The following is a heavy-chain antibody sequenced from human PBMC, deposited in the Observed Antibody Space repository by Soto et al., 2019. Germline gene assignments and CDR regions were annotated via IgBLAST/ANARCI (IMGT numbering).Heavy chain of an antibody. CDR2: ISSSSNYI. CDR3: ARGLSVAGTWQNWFDP. V-gene: IGHV3-21*01. Sequence: EVQLVESGGGLVKPGGSLRLSCAASGFTFSSYSMNWVRQAPGKGLEWVSFISSSSNYIYYADSVKGRFTISRDHAKNSLYLQMNSLRAEDTAVFYCARGLSVAGTWQNWFDPWGQGTLVTVSS. J-gene: IGHJ5*02. CDR1: GFTFSSYS. D-gene: IGHD6-19*01.